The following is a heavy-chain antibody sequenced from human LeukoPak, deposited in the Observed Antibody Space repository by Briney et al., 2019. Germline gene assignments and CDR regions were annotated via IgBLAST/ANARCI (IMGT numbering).Heavy chain of an antibody. CDR2: ISGSGGST. CDR1: GFTFSSYA. D-gene: IGHD6-13*01. J-gene: IGHJ4*02. V-gene: IGHV3-23*01. Sequence: GGSLRLSCAASGFTFSSYAMSWVRQAPGKGLEWVSAISGSGGSTYYADSVKGRFTISRDNSKNTLYLQMNSLRAEDTAVYYCAFRGYSSSWYTLGYWGQGTRVTVSS. CDR3: AFRGYSSSWYTLGY.